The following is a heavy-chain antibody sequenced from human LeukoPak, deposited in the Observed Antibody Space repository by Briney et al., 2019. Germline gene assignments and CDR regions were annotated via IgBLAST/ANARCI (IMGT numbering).Heavy chain of an antibody. Sequence: PGGSLRLSCAASGFTFSSYAMSWVRQAPGKGLEWVSAISGSGGSTYYADSVKGRFTISRDNYKNTLYLQMNSLRAEDTAVYYCAARGGGYYYMDVWGKGTTVTVSS. CDR1: GFTFSSYA. CDR2: ISGSGGST. CDR3: AARGGGYYYMDV. J-gene: IGHJ6*03. D-gene: IGHD3-16*01. V-gene: IGHV3-23*01.